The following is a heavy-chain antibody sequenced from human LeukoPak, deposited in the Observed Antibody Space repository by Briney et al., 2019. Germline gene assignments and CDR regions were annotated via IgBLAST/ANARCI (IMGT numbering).Heavy chain of an antibody. Sequence: PGGSLRLSCAASGFTFRSYGMSWVRQTPGKGLEWVSAISGSGGSTYYADSVKGRFTISRDKSKNTIFLQMNSLRAEDTALYYCARYDYSYFDFWGQGTLVTVSS. J-gene: IGHJ4*02. CDR3: ARYDYSYFDF. D-gene: IGHD3-16*01. V-gene: IGHV3-23*01. CDR1: GFTFRSYG. CDR2: ISGSGGST.